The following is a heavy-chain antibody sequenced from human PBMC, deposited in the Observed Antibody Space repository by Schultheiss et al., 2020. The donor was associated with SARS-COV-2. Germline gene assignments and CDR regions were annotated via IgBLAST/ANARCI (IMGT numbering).Heavy chain of an antibody. J-gene: IGHJ4*02. CDR1: GGTFSSYA. V-gene: IGHV1-69*13. CDR2: IIPIFGTA. D-gene: IGHD6-19*01. CDR3: AKGRLGGSGWHFSDY. Sequence: SVKVSCKASGGTFSSYAISWVRQAPGQGLEWMGGIIPIFGTANYAQKFQGRVTITADESTSTAYMELSSLRSEDTAVYYCAKGRLGGSGWHFSDYWGQGTLVTVSS.